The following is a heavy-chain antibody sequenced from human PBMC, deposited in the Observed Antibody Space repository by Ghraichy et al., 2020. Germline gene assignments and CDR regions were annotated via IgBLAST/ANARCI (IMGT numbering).Heavy chain of an antibody. Sequence: GSLNISCAVSGGSLTGYYWTWIRQAPGKGLEWIGEINHTGRTNYNPSLKSRVSIFVETSKNQFSLRLSSVTAADTAVYYCARLRRLDSWGQGTPVTVSS. V-gene: IGHV4-34*01. CDR2: INHTGRT. CDR1: GGSLTGYY. J-gene: IGHJ4*02. D-gene: IGHD3-16*01. CDR3: ARLRRLDS.